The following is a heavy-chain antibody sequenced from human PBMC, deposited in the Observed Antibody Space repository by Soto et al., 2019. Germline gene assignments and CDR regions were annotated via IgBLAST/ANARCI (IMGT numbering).Heavy chain of an antibody. CDR3: AKDWPSI. CDR2: VSGSGGST. V-gene: IGHV3-23*01. J-gene: IGHJ3*02. Sequence: GRSLRLSCAASGFTFNIYSMTWLRQAPGKGLEWVSTVSGSGGSTYYTESVKGRFTISRDNSKNTLFLQMSSLRAEDTAAYYCAKDWPSIWAQGTMVTVSS. CDR1: GFTFNIYS.